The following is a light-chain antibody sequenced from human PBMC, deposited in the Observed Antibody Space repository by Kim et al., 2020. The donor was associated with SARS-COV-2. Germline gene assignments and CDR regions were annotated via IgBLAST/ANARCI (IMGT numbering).Light chain of an antibody. CDR2: AVT. CDR1: SNAVDGYNY. CDR3: TSYAGSHNLL. J-gene: IGLJ3*02. V-gene: IGLV2-8*01. Sequence: GQSVSISCTGTSNAVDGYNYASWYQPHPGTAPKLMLYAVTKRPSGVPNRFSGSKSGNPASLSVSALQAEDEADYSCTSYAGSHNLLFGGGTQLT.